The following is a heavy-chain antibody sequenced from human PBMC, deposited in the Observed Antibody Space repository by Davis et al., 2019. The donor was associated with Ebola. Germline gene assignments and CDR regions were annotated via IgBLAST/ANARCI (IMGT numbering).Heavy chain of an antibody. J-gene: IGHJ4*02. D-gene: IGHD5-24*01. CDR3: ARQRAGYNDFDY. V-gene: IGHV4-59*08. CDR2: IYYSGST. CDR1: GGSISSYY. Sequence: GSLRLSCTVSGGSISSYYWSWIRQPPGKGLEWIGYIYYSGSTNYNPSLKSRVTISVDTSKNQFSLKLTSVTAADTAVYYCARQRAGYNDFDYWGQGTLVTVSS.